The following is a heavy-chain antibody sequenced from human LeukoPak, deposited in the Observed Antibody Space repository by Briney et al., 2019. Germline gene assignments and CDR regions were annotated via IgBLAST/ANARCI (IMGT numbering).Heavy chain of an antibody. J-gene: IGHJ4*02. D-gene: IGHD3-22*01. CDR3: ARESPYDSSGYYWDY. Sequence: SETLSLTCTVSGGSISSYYWSWIRQPPGKGLEWIGYIYYSGSTNYNPSLKSRVTISVDTSKNQFSLKLNSVTAADTAVYYCARESPYDSSGYYWDYWSQGTLVTVSS. V-gene: IGHV4-59*01. CDR2: IYYSGST. CDR1: GGSISSYY.